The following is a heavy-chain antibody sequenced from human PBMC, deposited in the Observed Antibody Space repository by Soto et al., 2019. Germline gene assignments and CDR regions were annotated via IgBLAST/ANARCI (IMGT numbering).Heavy chain of an antibody. J-gene: IGHJ4*02. V-gene: IGHV4-61*01. CDR3: AREVTGSGPYYFDY. D-gene: IGHD3-10*01. CDR2: IYYSGST. CDR1: GGSVSSGSYY. Sequence: PSETLSLTCTVSGGSVSSGSYYWSWIRQPPGKGLEWIGYIYYSGSTNYNPSLKSRVTISVDTSKNQFSLKLSSVTAADTAVYYCAREVTGSGPYYFDYWGQGTLVTVSS.